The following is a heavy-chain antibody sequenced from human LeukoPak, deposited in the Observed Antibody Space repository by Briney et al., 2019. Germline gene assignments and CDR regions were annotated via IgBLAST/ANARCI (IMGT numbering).Heavy chain of an antibody. CDR3: ARDNSRLRAYYFDY. V-gene: IGHV3-30*04. CDR1: GFTFSRYD. CDR2: TSNDGRNE. Sequence: GGSLRLSCVASGFTFSRYDMHWVRQAPGKGLEWVAVTSNDGRNEIYADSVKGRFTISRDNSKNTLYMQMNSLRAEDTALYYCARDNSRLRAYYFDYWGQGTLVTVSS. J-gene: IGHJ4*02. D-gene: IGHD4-17*01.